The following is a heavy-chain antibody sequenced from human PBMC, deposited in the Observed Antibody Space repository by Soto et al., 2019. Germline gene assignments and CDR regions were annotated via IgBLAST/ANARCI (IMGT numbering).Heavy chain of an antibody. V-gene: IGHV4-59*01. J-gene: IGHJ5*02. CDR3: AKTALGWLDP. Sequence: PSETLSLTCSVSGGSINSYYWSWIRQPPGKGLEWIGYIFYSGRSGSTNYNPSLKSRVTISVDTSKNQFSLKVSSVTAAATAVYYCAKTALGWLDPWGQGTLVTVSS. D-gene: IGHD2-21*02. CDR1: GGSINSYY. CDR2: IFYSGRSGST.